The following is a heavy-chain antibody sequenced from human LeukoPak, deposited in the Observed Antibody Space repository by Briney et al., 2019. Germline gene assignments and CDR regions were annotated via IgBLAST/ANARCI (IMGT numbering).Heavy chain of an antibody. J-gene: IGHJ2*01. V-gene: IGHV4-4*02. CDR3: ARMALTGDHFPYWYFDL. CDR2: IYYSGST. Sequence: SETLSLTCAVSGGSINNNNWWSWLRQPPGEGLEWIGYIYYSGSTNYNPSLKSRVTISVDTSKNQFSLKLSSVTAADTAVYYCARMALTGDHFPYWYFDLWGRGTLVTVSS. CDR1: GGSINNNNW. D-gene: IGHD7-27*01.